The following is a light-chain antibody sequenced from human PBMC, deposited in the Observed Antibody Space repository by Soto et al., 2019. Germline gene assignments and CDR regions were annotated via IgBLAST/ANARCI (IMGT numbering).Light chain of an antibody. CDR3: QKRSSWPPIT. J-gene: IGKJ5*01. CDR1: QAIGRNY. Sequence: EIVLTQSPGTLSLSPGETATLSCRASQAIGRNYLAWYQQKPGQAPRLLIFGTSKRATGIPARFSGSGSRTEFTLTISRPQSEAFAVYYCQKRSSWPPITVGQGTRLEI. V-gene: IGKV3D-20*02. CDR2: GTS.